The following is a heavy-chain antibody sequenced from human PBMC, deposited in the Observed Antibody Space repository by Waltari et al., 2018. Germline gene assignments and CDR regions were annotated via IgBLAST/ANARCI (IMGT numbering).Heavy chain of an antibody. CDR1: GGSISSSSYY. CDR2: IYYSGST. V-gene: IGHV4-39*07. J-gene: IGHJ6*02. CDR3: AREGVDITMVQGVIINGKEKAGYYYGMDV. D-gene: IGHD3-10*01. Sequence: QLQLQESGPGLVKPSETLSLTCTVSGGSISSSSYYWGWIRQPPGKGLEWIGSIYYSGSTYYNPSLKSRVTISVDTSKNQFSLKLSSVTAADTAVYYCAREGVDITMVQGVIINGKEKAGYYYGMDVWGQGTTVTVSS.